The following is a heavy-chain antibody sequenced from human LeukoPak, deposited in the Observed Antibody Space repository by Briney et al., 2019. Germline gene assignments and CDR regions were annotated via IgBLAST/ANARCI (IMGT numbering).Heavy chain of an antibody. CDR1: GYTFTGHY. Sequence: ASVKVSCKASGYTFTGHYLHWVRQAPGQGLEWMGRINPNSGGTNYAQKFQGRVTMTTDTSISTAYMELNRLTSDDTAVYYCAREPMVRDLNWFDPWGQGTLVTVSS. J-gene: IGHJ5*02. D-gene: IGHD3-10*01. V-gene: IGHV1-2*06. CDR3: AREPMVRDLNWFDP. CDR2: INPNSGGT.